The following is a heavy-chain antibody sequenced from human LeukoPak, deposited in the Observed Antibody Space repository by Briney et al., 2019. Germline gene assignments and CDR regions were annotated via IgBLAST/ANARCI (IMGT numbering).Heavy chain of an antibody. Sequence: PGGSLRLSCAASGFTFSSYGVSWVRQAPGKGLEWVSAISGSGGSTYYADSVKGRFTISRDKSKNTLYLQMNSLRAEDTAVYYCARDQTQNYDFWSGYFDYWGQGTLVTVSS. V-gene: IGHV3-23*01. CDR3: ARDQTQNYDFWSGYFDY. CDR2: ISGSGGST. D-gene: IGHD3-3*01. CDR1: GFTFSSYG. J-gene: IGHJ4*02.